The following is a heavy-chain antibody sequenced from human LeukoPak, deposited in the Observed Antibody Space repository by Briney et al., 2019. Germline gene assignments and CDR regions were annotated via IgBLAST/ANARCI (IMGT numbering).Heavy chain of an antibody. D-gene: IGHD6-19*01. CDR3: ASTIAVATHYGMDV. CDR2: IYYSGGT. CDR1: GGSISSYY. V-gene: IGHV4-59*08. J-gene: IGHJ6*02. Sequence: SETLSLTCTVSGGSISSYYWSWIRQPPGKGLEWIGYIYYSGGTNYNPSLKSRVTISVDTSKNQFSLKLSSVTAADTAVYYCASTIAVATHYGMDVWGQGTTVTVSS.